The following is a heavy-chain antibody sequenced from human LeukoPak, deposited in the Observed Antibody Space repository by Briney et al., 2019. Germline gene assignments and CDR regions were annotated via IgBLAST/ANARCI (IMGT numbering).Heavy chain of an antibody. D-gene: IGHD6-13*01. CDR2: IRSKANSYAT. CDR3: TRQGPYSSPPGPAYFDY. V-gene: IGHV3-73*01. J-gene: IGHJ4*02. Sequence: GGSLRLSCAASGFTFSGSAMHWVRQASGKGLEWVGRIRSKANSYATAYAASVKGRFTISRDDSKNTAYLQMNSLKTEDTAVYYCTRQGPYSSPPGPAYFDYWGQGTLVTVSS. CDR1: GFTFSGSA.